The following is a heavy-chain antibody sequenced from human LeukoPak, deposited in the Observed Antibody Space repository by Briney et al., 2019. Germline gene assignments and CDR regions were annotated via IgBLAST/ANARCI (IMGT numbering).Heavy chain of an antibody. CDR1: GCTFSSYV. Sequence: GSSVKVSCQACGCTFSSYVISWVGPAPGQELGGMGWIIPIFGKEKYVQKFEGRVTITAEKSTSTDYMEVSSLRSEDTDVYYCARGDGGGYFDYWGQGTLVTVSS. V-gene: IGHV1-69*06. J-gene: IGHJ4*02. D-gene: IGHD2-21*02. CDR3: ARGDGGGYFDY. CDR2: IIPIFGKE.